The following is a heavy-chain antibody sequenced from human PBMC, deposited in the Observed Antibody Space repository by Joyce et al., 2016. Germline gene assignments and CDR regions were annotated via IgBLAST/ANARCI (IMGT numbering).Heavy chain of an antibody. D-gene: IGHD4-23*01. CDR3: ARLYSGNSVDY. CDR1: GGSMSSISFY. V-gene: IGHV4-39*01. Sequence: QLHLQESGPGLVKPSETLSLTCTVSGGSMSSISFYGGWIRQPLGKGLEWIGSISYSGKTYYNPSLKSRVTTAIDTSKNQFSLDLTSVTAADTAVYYWARLYSGNSVDYWGQGTLVTVSS. CDR2: ISYSGKT. J-gene: IGHJ4*02.